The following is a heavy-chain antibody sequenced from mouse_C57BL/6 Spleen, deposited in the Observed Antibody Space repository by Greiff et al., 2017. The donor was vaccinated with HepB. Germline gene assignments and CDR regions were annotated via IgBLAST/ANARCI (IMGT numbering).Heavy chain of an antibody. CDR1: GFSLTSYG. CDR2: IWSGGST. V-gene: IGHV2-2*01. J-gene: IGHJ2*01. Sequence: VQLQQSGPGLVQPSQSLSITCTVSGFSLTSYGVHWVRQSPGKGLEWLGVIWSGGSTDYNAAFISRLSISKDNSKSKVFFKMNSLQADDTAIYYCARGSGARGYFDYWGQGTTLTVSS. CDR3: ARGSGARGYFDY. D-gene: IGHD1-3*01.